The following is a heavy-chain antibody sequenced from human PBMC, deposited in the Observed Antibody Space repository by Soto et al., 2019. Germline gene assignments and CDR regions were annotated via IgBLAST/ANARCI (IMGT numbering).Heavy chain of an antibody. Sequence: EVQLLESGGGLVQPGGSLRLSCAASGFTFTNHAMSWVRQAPGKGLEWVSSISGSGGSTYYADFVGGRFTISRDNFQNTLYLQMNSLRAEDTAVYYCAKSGLGVVVPTVNWYFDLWGRGTLVTVSS. CDR1: GFTFTNHA. V-gene: IGHV3-23*01. D-gene: IGHD2-15*01. CDR2: ISGSGGST. J-gene: IGHJ2*01. CDR3: AKSGLGVVVPTVNWYFDL.